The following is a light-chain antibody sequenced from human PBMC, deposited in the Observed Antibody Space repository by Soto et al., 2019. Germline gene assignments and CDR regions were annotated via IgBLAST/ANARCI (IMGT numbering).Light chain of an antibody. CDR1: QSISSW. CDR3: QQYKSYPRT. Sequence: DIQMTQSPSTLSASVGDRVTITCRASQSISSWLAVYQQKPGKAPKLLIYKAYSLESGVPSRFSGSGSGTEFTLTISSLQPDDIATYCCQQYKSYPRTVGQGTKVEI. CDR2: KAY. V-gene: IGKV1-5*03. J-gene: IGKJ1*01.